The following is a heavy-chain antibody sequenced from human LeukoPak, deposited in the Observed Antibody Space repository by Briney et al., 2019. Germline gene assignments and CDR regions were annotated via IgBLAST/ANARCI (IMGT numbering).Heavy chain of an antibody. CDR3: AKETASDFGGAVDY. CDR1: GFTFNNYA. J-gene: IGHJ4*02. V-gene: IGHV3-23*01. CDR2: ISSGGST. D-gene: IGHD3-10*01. Sequence: GGSLRLSCAASGFTFNNYAMSWVRQAPGEGLEWVSAISSGGSTYYTDSVKGRFTISRDNSKNTLYLQINSLRVEDTAGYYCAKETASDFGGAVDYWGQGTLVTVSS.